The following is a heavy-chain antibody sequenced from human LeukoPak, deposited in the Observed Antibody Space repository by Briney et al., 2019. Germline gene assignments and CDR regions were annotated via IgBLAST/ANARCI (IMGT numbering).Heavy chain of an antibody. V-gene: IGHV4-34*01. CDR3: AGGTYIVVVPAAPPYYYYYMDV. D-gene: IGHD2-2*01. J-gene: IGHJ6*03. Sequence: SETLSLTCAVYGESFSGYYWSWIRQPPGKGLEWIGEINHSGSTNYNPSLKSRVTISVDTSKKQFSLKLSSVTAADTAVYYCAGGTYIVVVPAAPPYYYYYMDVWGKGTTVTVSS. CDR2: INHSGST. CDR1: GESFSGYY.